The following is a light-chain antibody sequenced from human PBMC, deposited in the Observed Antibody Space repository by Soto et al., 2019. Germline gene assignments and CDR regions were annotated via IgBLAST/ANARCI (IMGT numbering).Light chain of an antibody. Sequence: QSALTQPASVSGSPGQSITISCTGTSSDVGGYNYVSWYRQHPGKAPKLIIYDVSNRPSGVSIRFSGSNSGNTASLTISGLQAEDEADYYCSSYTSSRSPFLFGTGTKLTVL. CDR1: SSDVGGYNY. CDR2: DVS. V-gene: IGLV2-14*01. CDR3: SSYTSSRSPFL. J-gene: IGLJ1*01.